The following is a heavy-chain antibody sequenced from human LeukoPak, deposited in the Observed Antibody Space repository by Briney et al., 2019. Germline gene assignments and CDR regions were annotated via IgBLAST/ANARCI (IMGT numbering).Heavy chain of an antibody. Sequence: GASVKVSCKASGYTFTGYYMHWVRQAPGQGLEWMGWINPNSGGTNYAQKFQGRVTMTRGTSISTAYMELSRLRSDDTAVYYCARARGIVATQGTGAFDIWGQGTMVTVSS. J-gene: IGHJ3*02. CDR3: ARARGIVATQGTGAFDI. D-gene: IGHD5-12*01. CDR2: INPNSGGT. CDR1: GYTFTGYY. V-gene: IGHV1-2*02.